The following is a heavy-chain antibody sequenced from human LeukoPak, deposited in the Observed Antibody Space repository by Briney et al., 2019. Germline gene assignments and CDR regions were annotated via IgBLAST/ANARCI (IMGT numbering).Heavy chain of an antibody. V-gene: IGHV3-30*02. CDR1: GFTFSSYG. D-gene: IGHD2-2*03. CDR3: AKDGYCSSTSCYVGSDAFDI. CDR2: IRYDGSNK. J-gene: IGHJ3*02. Sequence: GGSLRLSCAASGFTFSSYGMHWVRQAPGKGLEWVAFIRYDGSNKYYADSVKGRFTISRDNSKNTLYLQMNGLRAEDTAVYYCAKDGYCSSTSCYVGSDAFDIWGQGTMVTVSS.